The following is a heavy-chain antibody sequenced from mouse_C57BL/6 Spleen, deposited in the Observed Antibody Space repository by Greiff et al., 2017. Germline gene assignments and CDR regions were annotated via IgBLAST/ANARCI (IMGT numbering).Heavy chain of an antibody. CDR3: ARVGSSYRYFDV. CDR1: GYSITSGYY. V-gene: IGHV3-6*01. D-gene: IGHD1-1*01. J-gene: IGHJ1*03. Sequence: ESGPGLVKPSQSLSLTCSVTGYSITSGYYWNWIRQFPGNKLEWMGYISYDGSNNYNPSLKNRISITRDTSKNQFFLKLNSVTTEDTATYYCARVGSSYRYFDVWGTGTTVTVSS. CDR2: ISYDGSN.